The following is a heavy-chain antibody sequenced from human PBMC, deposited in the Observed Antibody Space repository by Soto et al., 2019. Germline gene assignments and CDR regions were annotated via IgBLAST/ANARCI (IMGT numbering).Heavy chain of an antibody. Sequence: GASVKVSCKASGGTFSSYAISWVRQAPGQGLEWMGGIIPIFGTANYAQKFQGRVTITADESTSTAYMELSSLRSEDTAVYYCARDLRFTMTNRQSAEYFQHWGQGTLVTVSS. J-gene: IGHJ1*01. CDR3: ARDLRFTMTNRQSAEYFQH. D-gene: IGHD3-22*01. V-gene: IGHV1-69*13. CDR2: IIPIFGTA. CDR1: GGTFSSYA.